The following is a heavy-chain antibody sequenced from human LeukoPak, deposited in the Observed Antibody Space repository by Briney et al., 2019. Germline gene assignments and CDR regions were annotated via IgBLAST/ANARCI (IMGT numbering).Heavy chain of an antibody. V-gene: IGHV3-23*01. D-gene: IGHD3-10*01. Sequence: GGSLRLSCAASGFTFSSYAMSWVRQAPGKGLEWVSTISASGGSTYYADSVKGRFTISRDNSKSTLYLQMNSLRAEDTAVYYCAKDRYYYGSGTVYWGQGTLVTVSS. CDR2: ISASGGST. J-gene: IGHJ4*02. CDR3: AKDRYYYGSGTVY. CDR1: GFTFSSYA.